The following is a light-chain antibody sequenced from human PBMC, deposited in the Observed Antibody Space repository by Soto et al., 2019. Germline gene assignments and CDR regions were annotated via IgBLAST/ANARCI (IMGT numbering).Light chain of an antibody. Sequence: QSALTQPRSLSGSPGQSVTISCTGTRRDVGGYDYVSWYQQHPGKAPKLMIYDVTRRPSGVPDRFSGSKSGHTASLTISGLQAEDEADYCCCSYAGIYTIFGGGTKLTVL. V-gene: IGLV2-11*01. CDR3: CSYAGIYTI. J-gene: IGLJ2*01. CDR2: DVT. CDR1: RRDVGGYDY.